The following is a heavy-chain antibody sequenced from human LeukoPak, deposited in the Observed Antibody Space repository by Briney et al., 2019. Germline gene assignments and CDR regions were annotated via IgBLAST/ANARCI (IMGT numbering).Heavy chain of an antibody. Sequence: ASVKVSCKACGYTFTGYYMHWVRQAPGQGLEWMGWINPNSGGTNYAQKFQGRVTMTRDTSISTAYMELSRLRSDDTAVYYCARTDIVVVPAATLYYYYYMDVWGKGTTVTVSS. J-gene: IGHJ6*03. CDR2: INPNSGGT. D-gene: IGHD2-2*01. V-gene: IGHV1-2*02. CDR1: GYTFTGYY. CDR3: ARTDIVVVPAATLYYYYYMDV.